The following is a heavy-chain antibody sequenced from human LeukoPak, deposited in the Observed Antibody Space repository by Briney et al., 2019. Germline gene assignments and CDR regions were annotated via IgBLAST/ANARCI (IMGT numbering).Heavy chain of an antibody. CDR2: SIPILGIA. J-gene: IGHJ4*02. Sequence: GASVKVSCKASGGNFNSYAISWVRQAPGQGLEWMGRSIPILGIASYAQKFQGRVTITADKSTNTAYMELSSLRSENTAVYYCARDLDPEMTTITTYFDYWGQGTLVTVSS. CDR1: GGNFNSYA. D-gene: IGHD5-24*01. CDR3: ARDLDPEMTTITTYFDY. V-gene: IGHV1-69*04.